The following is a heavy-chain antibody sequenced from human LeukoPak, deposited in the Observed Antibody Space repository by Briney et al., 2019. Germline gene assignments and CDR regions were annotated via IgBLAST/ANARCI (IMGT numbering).Heavy chain of an antibody. CDR2: IYYSGST. V-gene: IGHV4-59*08. CDR1: GGSISSYY. J-gene: IGHJ4*02. CDR3: ARGGYSSGWFPFDY. D-gene: IGHD6-19*01. Sequence: SETLSLTCTVSGGSISSYYWSWIRQPPGKGLEWIGYIYYSGSTNYNPSLKSRVTISIDTSKNQFSLKLSSVTAADTAVYYYARGGYSSGWFPFDYWGQGTLVTVSS.